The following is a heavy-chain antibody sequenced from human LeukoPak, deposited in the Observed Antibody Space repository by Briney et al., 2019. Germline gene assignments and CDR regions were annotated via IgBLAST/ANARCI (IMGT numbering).Heavy chain of an antibody. J-gene: IGHJ4*02. CDR3: ARLDSSGYYPTYYFDY. V-gene: IGHV4-30-4*01. D-gene: IGHD3-22*01. CDR1: GGSISSGDYY. CDR2: IYYSGST. Sequence: SQTLSLTCSVSGGSISSGDYYWSWIRQPPGKGLEWIGYIYYSGSTYYNPSLKSRVTISVDTSKNQFSLRLSSVTAADMAVYYCARLDSSGYYPTYYFDYWGQGTLVTVSS.